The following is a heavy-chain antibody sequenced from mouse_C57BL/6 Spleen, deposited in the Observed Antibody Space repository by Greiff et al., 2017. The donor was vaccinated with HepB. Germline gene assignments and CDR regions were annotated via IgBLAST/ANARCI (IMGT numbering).Heavy chain of an antibody. CDR1: GFTFSSYA. V-gene: IGHV5-4*01. J-gene: IGHJ2*01. CDR3: ARDRWLGY. Sequence: VKLVESGGGLVKPGGSLKLSCAASGFTFSSYAMSWVRQTPEKRLEWVATISDGGSYTYYPDNVKGRFTISRDNAKTNLYLQMSHLKSEDTAMYYCARDRWLGYWGQGTTLTVSS. D-gene: IGHD2-3*01. CDR2: ISDGGSYT.